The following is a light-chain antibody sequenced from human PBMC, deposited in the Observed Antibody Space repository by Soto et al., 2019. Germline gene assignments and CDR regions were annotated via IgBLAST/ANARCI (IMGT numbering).Light chain of an antibody. CDR1: QSISRW. Sequence: DIQMTQSPSTLSASVGDRVTITCRASQSISRWLAWYQQKPGKAPNLLIYDASSLQSGVPSRFSGSGSGTDFTLTISCLQSEDFATYYCQQYYSFPPWTFGQGTKVDI. V-gene: IGKV1-5*01. CDR3: QQYYSFPPWT. CDR2: DAS. J-gene: IGKJ1*01.